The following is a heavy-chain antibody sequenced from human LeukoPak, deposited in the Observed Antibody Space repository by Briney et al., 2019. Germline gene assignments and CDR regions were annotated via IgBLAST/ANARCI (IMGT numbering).Heavy chain of an antibody. CDR1: GFTFSSYA. CDR3: ANNRVYSSSSDSYFDC. D-gene: IGHD6-6*01. V-gene: IGHV3-30-3*01. CDR2: ISYDGSNK. J-gene: IGHJ4*02. Sequence: PGGSLRLSCAASGFTFSSYAMHWVRQAPGKGLEWVAVISYDGSNKYYADSVKGRFTISRDNSKNTLYLQMNSLRAEDTAVYYCANNRVYSSSSDSYFDCWGQGTLVTVSS.